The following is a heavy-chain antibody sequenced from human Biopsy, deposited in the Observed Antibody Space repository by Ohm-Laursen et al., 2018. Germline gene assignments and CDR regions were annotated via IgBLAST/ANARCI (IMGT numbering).Heavy chain of an antibody. CDR3: VRGVDYYDPYHYYALDV. CDR1: GESFNGYY. J-gene: IGHJ6*02. Sequence: TLSLTCAVYGESFNGYYWSWIRQTPGKGLEWIGEINHSGRTNYNPSLKSRVTISVDKSKNQFSPKVRSVTAADTAVYYCVRGVDYYDPYHYYALDVWGQGTTVTVSS. V-gene: IGHV4-34*01. D-gene: IGHD3-22*01. CDR2: INHSGRT.